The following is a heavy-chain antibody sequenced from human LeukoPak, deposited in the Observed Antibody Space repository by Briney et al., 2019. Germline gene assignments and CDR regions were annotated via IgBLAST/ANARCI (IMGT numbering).Heavy chain of an antibody. CDR1: GFTFSNYE. CDR2: ISSSGNTI. V-gene: IGHV3-48*03. D-gene: IGHD2-2*01. Sequence: GGSLRLSCAASGFTFSNYEMNWVRQAPGKGLEWVSYISSSGNTIYYVDSVKGRFTISRDNAKNSLYLQMNSLRAEDTAVYYCARDDCSSISCYHNWFDPWGQGTLVTVSS. CDR3: ARDDCSSISCYHNWFDP. J-gene: IGHJ5*02.